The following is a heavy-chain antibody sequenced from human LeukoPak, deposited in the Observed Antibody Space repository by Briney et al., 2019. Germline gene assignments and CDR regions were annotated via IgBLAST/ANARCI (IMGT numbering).Heavy chain of an antibody. Sequence: GRSLRLSCTASGFTFGDYGMSWVRQAPGKGLEWVGFIRSKTYGGTTEYAASVKGRFTISRDDSKSIAYLQMNSLKTEDTAVYYCTGSFGELTFFDYWGQGTLVTVSS. V-gene: IGHV3-49*04. CDR3: TGSFGELTFFDY. CDR1: GFTFGDYG. J-gene: IGHJ4*02. D-gene: IGHD3-10*01. CDR2: IRSKTYGGTT.